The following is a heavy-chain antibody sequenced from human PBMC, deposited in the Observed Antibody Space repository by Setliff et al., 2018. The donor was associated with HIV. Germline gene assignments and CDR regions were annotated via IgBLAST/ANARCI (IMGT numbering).Heavy chain of an antibody. Sequence: ESLKISCAVSGFTFINSAMSWVRQAPGKGLEWVSSIATNGGSTYYAASVQGRFTLSSDNSNNAVYLQMNSLRAEDTAVYYCVQGGLSSGWGSFWGQGTLVTVSS. J-gene: IGHJ4*02. V-gene: IGHV3-23*01. CDR2: IATNGGST. D-gene: IGHD6-25*01. CDR3: VQGGLSSGWGSF. CDR1: GFTFINSA.